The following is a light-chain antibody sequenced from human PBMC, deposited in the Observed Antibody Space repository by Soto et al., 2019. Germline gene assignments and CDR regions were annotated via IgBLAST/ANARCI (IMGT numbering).Light chain of an antibody. J-gene: IGKJ5*01. CDR3: QQSYMDPIT. CDR1: QMVLYSSNNKNY. CDR2: WAS. Sequence: VLPPTPYSVPVSMGARATINCKSSQMVLYSSNNKNYLAWYQQKPGQPPKALIYWASTRESGVPSRFSGSGSGTDFTLSISSVQPEDFATYFCQQSYMDPITVGQGTRLEIK. V-gene: IGKV4-1*01.